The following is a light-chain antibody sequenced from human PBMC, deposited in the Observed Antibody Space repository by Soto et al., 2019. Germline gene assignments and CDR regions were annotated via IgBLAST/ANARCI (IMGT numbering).Light chain of an antibody. V-gene: IGLV2-14*01. J-gene: IGLJ1*01. CDR2: DVS. CDR1: SSDVGGYNY. Sequence: QSVLTQPASVSGSPGQSITISCTGTSSDVGGYNYVSWYQQHPGKAPKLMIYDVSNRPSGVSNRFSGSKSGNTASLTISGLQAEDEANHYCSSYTSSSTYVLGTGT. CDR3: SSYTSSSTYV.